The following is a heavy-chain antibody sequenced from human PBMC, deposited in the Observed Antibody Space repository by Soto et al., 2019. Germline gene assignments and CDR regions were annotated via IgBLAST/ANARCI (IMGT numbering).Heavy chain of an antibody. CDR2: IWYDGSNE. Sequence: QVHLVETGGVVVQPGRSLRLSCAASGFTFSSYGIHWVRQAPGKGLEWVAVIWYDGSNEYYADSVKGRFTISRDNSKNTLYLQMNSLRAEDTAVYYCAKGSGDLDYWGQGTLVTVSS. CDR1: GFTFSSYG. V-gene: IGHV3-33*06. CDR3: AKGSGDLDY. J-gene: IGHJ4*02.